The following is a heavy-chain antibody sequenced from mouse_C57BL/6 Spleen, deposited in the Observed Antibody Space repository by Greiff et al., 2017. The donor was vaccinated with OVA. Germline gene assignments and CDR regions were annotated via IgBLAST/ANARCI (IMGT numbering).Heavy chain of an antibody. CDR1: GYAFTNYL. CDR3: AREDAMDY. V-gene: IGHV1-54*01. Sequence: VQLQQSGAELVRPGTSVKVSCKASGYAFTNYLIEWVKQRPGQGLEWIGVINPGSGGTNYNEKFKGKATLTADKSSSTAYMQLSSLTSEDSAVYCCAREDAMDYWGQGTSVTVSS. CDR2: INPGSGGT. J-gene: IGHJ4*01.